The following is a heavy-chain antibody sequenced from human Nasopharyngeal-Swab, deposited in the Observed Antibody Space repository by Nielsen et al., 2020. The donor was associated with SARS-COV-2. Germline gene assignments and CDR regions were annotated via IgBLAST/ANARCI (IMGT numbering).Heavy chain of an antibody. V-gene: IGHV4-59*06. CDR1: GGSISSYY. J-gene: IGHJ4*02. Sequence: SETLSLTCTVSGGSISSYYWSWIRQHPGQGLEWIGYIYDSGSTYYNPSLKSRVTISVDTSKNQFSLKLSSVTAADTAVYYCARAPIVVVITAFDYWGQGTLVTVSS. CDR2: IYDSGST. D-gene: IGHD3-22*01. CDR3: ARAPIVVVITAFDY.